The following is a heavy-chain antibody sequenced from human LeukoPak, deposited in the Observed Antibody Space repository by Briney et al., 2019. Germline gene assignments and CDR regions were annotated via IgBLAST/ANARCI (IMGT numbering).Heavy chain of an antibody. J-gene: IGHJ6*03. Sequence: SETLSLTCTVSGDSITNKYWSWIRQPPGKGLEWIGYIFYIGSTNYNPSLNGRATISVDTSKNQFSLKLNSVTAADTAVYYCARASGSGSSLFFHSYYYMDVWGKGTTVTVSS. CDR2: IFYIGST. CDR3: ARASGSGSSLFFHSYYYMDV. CDR1: GDSITNKY. D-gene: IGHD3-10*01. V-gene: IGHV4-59*01.